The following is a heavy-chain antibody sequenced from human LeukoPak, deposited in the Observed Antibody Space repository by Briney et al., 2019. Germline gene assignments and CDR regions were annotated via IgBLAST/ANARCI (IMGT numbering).Heavy chain of an antibody. V-gene: IGHV3-30*03. J-gene: IGHJ4*02. Sequence: GRSLKLSCAASGFTFSSYGMHWVRQAPGKGLEWVAVISYDGSNKYYADSVKGRFTIPRDNSKNTLYLQMNSLRAEDTAVYYCAIQAGDFDYWGQGTLVTVSS. D-gene: IGHD4-17*01. CDR1: GFTFSSYG. CDR2: ISYDGSNK. CDR3: AIQAGDFDY.